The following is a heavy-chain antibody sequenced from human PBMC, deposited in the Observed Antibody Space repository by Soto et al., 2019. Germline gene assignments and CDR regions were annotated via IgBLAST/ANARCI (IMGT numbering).Heavy chain of an antibody. Sequence: PGGSLRLSCAASGFTVSSNYMSWVRQAPGKGLEWVSVIYSGGSTYYADSVKGRFTISRDNSKNTLYLQMNSLRAEDTAVYYCARDLSTTVDYYYYYYMDVWGKGTTVTVSS. CDR1: GFTVSSNY. J-gene: IGHJ6*03. CDR3: ARDLSTTVDYYYYYYMDV. CDR2: IYSGGST. D-gene: IGHD4-17*01. V-gene: IGHV3-66*01.